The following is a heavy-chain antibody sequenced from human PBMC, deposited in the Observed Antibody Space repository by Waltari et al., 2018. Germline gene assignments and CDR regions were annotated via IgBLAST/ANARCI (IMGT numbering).Heavy chain of an antibody. J-gene: IGHJ6*02. CDR3: ARVSMVRGVIITFDYYGMDV. CDR2: IKQDGSEK. CDR1: GFTFSSYC. Sequence: EVQLVESGGGLVQPGGSLSLSCAASGFTFSSYCMSWVRPAPGKGLEWVANIKQDGSEKYYVDSVKGRFTISRDNAKNSLYLQMNSLRAEDTAVYYCARVSMVRGVIITFDYYGMDVWGQGTTVTVSS. V-gene: IGHV3-7*01. D-gene: IGHD3-10*01.